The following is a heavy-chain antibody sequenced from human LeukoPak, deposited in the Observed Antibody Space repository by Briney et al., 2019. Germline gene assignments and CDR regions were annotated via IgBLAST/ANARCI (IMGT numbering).Heavy chain of an antibody. D-gene: IGHD3-22*01. Sequence: PGGSLRLSCAASGFTFSSYGMHWVRQAPGKGLEWVAVIWYDGSNKYYADSVKGRFTISRDNSKNTLYLQMNSLRAEDTAVYYCARDRGDSSGYPIYYFDYWSQGTLVTVSS. J-gene: IGHJ4*02. CDR3: ARDRGDSSGYPIYYFDY. V-gene: IGHV3-33*01. CDR1: GFTFSSYG. CDR2: IWYDGSNK.